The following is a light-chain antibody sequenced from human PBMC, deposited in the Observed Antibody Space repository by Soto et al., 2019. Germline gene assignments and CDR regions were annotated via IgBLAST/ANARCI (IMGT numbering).Light chain of an antibody. CDR1: QSVSSSY. J-gene: IGKJ4*01. Sequence: EIVMTQSPATLSVSPGERATLSCRASQSVSSSYLSWYQQKPGQAPRLLIYGASSRATGIPARFSGSGSGTDFTLTISSLQPEDFAVYYCQQDYHSLTFGGGTKVDI. V-gene: IGKV3D-7*01. CDR2: GAS. CDR3: QQDYHSLT.